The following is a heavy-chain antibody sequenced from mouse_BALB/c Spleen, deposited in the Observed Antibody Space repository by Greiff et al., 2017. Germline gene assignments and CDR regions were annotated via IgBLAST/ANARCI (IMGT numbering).Heavy chain of an antibody. J-gene: IGHJ2*01. CDR1: GFTFSSFG. Sequence: EVKLVESGGGLVQPGGSRKLSCAASGFTFSSFGMHWVRQAPEKGLEWVAYISSGSSTIYYADTVKGRFTISRDNPKNTLFLQMTSLRSEDTAMYYCARKNGVLDYWGQGTTLTVSS. V-gene: IGHV5-17*02. CDR2: ISSGSSTI. CDR3: ARKNGVLDY.